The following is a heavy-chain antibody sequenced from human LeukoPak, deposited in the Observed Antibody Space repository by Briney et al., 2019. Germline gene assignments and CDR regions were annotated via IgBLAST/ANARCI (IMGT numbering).Heavy chain of an antibody. CDR1: GGSISSSTYY. CDR3: ARQGGYNLYYFDY. CDR2: LYYSGST. J-gene: IGHJ4*02. V-gene: IGHV4-39*01. Sequence: SETLSLTCTVSGGSISSSTYYWGWIRQPPGKGLEWIGTLYYSGSTYYDPSLKSRVTISVDPSKNQFSLKLSSVTAADTAFYYCARQGGYNLYYFDYWGQGTLVTVSS. D-gene: IGHD5-24*01.